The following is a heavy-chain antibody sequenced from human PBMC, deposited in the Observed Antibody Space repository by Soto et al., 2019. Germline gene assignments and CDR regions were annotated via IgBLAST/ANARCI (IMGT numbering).Heavy chain of an antibody. D-gene: IGHD3-10*01. CDR3: AHSWALLWFGELGGYFDY. J-gene: IGHJ4*02. CDR1: GFSLSTSGVG. Sequence: QITLKESGPTLVKPTQTLTLTCTFSGFSLSTSGVGVGWIRQPPGKALEWLALIYWDDDKRYSPSLKSRLTITKDTSKNQVVLTMTNMDPVDTATYYGAHSWALLWFGELGGYFDYWGQGTLVTVSS. CDR2: IYWDDDK. V-gene: IGHV2-5*02.